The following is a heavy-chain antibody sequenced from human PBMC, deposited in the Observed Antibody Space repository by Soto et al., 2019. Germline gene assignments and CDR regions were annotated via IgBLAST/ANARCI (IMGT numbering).Heavy chain of an antibody. CDR2: INQDGSEK. J-gene: IGHJ6*02. V-gene: IGHV3-7*01. CDR3: ARASPGMDV. Sequence: RRLSCAGSQFTFSNYWMNWALQAQGKGLEWVANINQDGSEKYYVDSVKGRFTISRDIAKNSLFLQMNSLRADDAAVYYCARASPGMDVWGQGTTVTVSS. CDR1: QFTFSNYW.